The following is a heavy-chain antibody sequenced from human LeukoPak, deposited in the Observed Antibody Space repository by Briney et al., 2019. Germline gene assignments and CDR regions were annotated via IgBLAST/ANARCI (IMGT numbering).Heavy chain of an antibody. J-gene: IGHJ4*02. D-gene: IGHD2-15*01. Sequence: QPGGSLRLSCAASGFTFSSYAMSWVRQAPGKGLEWVSAISGSGGSTYYADSVKGRFTISRDNSKNTLYLQVNSLRAEDTAVYYCAKIFAVVVVAATSDYWGQGTLVTVSS. CDR1: GFTFSSYA. V-gene: IGHV3-23*01. CDR3: AKIFAVVVVAATSDY. CDR2: ISGSGGST.